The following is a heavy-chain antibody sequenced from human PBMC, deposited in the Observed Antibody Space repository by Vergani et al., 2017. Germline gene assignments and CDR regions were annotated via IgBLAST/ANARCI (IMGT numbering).Heavy chain of an antibody. V-gene: IGHV4-34*01. CDR2: INHSGST. CDR1: GGSFSGYY. CDR3: ARAGDGIAAAGTSDY. J-gene: IGHJ4*02. D-gene: IGHD6-13*01. Sequence: QVQLQQWGAGLLKPSETLSLTCAVYGGSFSGYYWSWIRPPPGKGLEWIGEINHSGSTNYNPSLKRRVTISVDTSKNQFSLKLSSVTAADTAVYYCARAGDGIAAAGTSDYWGQGTLVTVSS.